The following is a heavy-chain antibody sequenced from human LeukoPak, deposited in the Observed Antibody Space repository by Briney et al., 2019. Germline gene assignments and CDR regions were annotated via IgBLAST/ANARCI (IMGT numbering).Heavy chain of an antibody. CDR1: GFTFSTYG. Sequence: TGGSLRLSCAASGFTFSTYGMHWVRQAPGKGLEWVAVISYDGSNKFYADSVKGRFTISRDNSKNTLYLQMNSLRAEDTAVYYCAKEARYGDSTDFDYWGQGTLVTVSS. CDR3: AKEARYGDSTDFDY. V-gene: IGHV3-30*18. J-gene: IGHJ4*02. CDR2: ISYDGSNK. D-gene: IGHD4-17*01.